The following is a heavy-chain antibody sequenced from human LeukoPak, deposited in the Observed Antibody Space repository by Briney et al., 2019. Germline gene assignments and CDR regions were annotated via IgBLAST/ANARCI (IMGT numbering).Heavy chain of an antibody. CDR1: GYTFTSYD. J-gene: IGHJ3*02. V-gene: IGHV1-8*01. Sequence: ASVKVSCKASGYTFTSYDINWVRQATGQGLEWMGWMNPNSGNTGYAQKFQGRVTMTRNTSISTAYMELRSLRSDDTAVYYCARDGRYYYGSGNQGDAFDIWGQGTMVTVSS. CDR2: MNPNSGNT. D-gene: IGHD3-10*01. CDR3: ARDGRYYYGSGNQGDAFDI.